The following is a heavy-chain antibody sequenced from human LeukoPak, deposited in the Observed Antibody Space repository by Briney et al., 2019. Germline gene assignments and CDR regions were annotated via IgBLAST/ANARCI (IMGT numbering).Heavy chain of an antibody. CDR1: GFTFNSYG. D-gene: IGHD2-15*01. V-gene: IGHV3-30*02. CDR2: IRYDGSKK. J-gene: IGHJ5*02. Sequence: GGSLRLSWAASGFTFNSYGMHWVRQAPGKGLEWVAFIRYDGSKKYYADSVKGRFTISRDNSKNTLYLQMNSLRAEDTAVYYCARAGAVVDNWFDPWGQGTLVTVSS. CDR3: ARAGAVVDNWFDP.